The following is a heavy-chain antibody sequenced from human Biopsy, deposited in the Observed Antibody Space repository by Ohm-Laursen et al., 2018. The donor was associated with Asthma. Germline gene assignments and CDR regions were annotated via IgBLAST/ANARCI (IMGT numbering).Heavy chain of an antibody. CDR2: IYYSGST. CDR1: YGSITSGGYY. J-gene: IGHJ4*02. V-gene: IGHV4-31*03. Sequence: TLSLTCPVSYGSITSGGYYWAWIRQPPGKGLEWIGFIYYSGSTYYNPSLKSRVSISIDTSKNQFSLKLSPVTAADTAVYYCARAQDYYDSRGYYRSFDYWGQGTLVTVSS. D-gene: IGHD3-22*01. CDR3: ARAQDYYDSRGYYRSFDY.